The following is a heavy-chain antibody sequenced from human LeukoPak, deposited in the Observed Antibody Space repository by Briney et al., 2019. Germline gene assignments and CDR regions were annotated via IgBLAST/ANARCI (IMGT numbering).Heavy chain of an antibody. D-gene: IGHD2-21*02. CDR1: GGPLSGYF. CDR2: INRSGNT. CDR3: ARGRGTVVATLRGHYFDH. V-gene: IGHV4-34*01. J-gene: IGHJ4*02. Sequence: SQTLSLTCAVYGGPLSGYFWNWIRQSPGKGLEWIGEINRSGNTTYNPSLKSRFTISVDTSKNQFSLKLSSVTAADTAVYYCARGRGTVVATLRGHYFDHWGQGTPVTISS.